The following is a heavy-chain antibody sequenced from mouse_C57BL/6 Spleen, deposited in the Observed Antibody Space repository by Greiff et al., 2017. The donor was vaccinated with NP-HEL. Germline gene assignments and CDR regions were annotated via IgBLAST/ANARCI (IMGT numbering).Heavy chain of an antibody. J-gene: IGHJ3*01. Sequence: QVQLKESGAELVRPGASVTLSCKASGYTFTDYEMHWVKQTPVHGLEWIGAIDPETGGTAYNQKFKGKAILTADKSSSTAYMELRSLTSEDSAVYYCTRQGYYGQAWFAYWGQGTLVTVSA. CDR2: IDPETGGT. D-gene: IGHD1-1*01. V-gene: IGHV1-15*01. CDR3: TRQGYYGQAWFAY. CDR1: GYTFTDYE.